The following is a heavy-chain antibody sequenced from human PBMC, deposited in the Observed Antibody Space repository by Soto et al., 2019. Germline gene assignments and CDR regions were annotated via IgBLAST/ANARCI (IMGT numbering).Heavy chain of an antibody. CDR1: GFTFSSYG. CDR2: IWYDGSNK. J-gene: IGHJ6*02. V-gene: IGHV3-33*01. CDR3: ARAPYGGNRYYYYGMDV. Sequence: QVQLVASGGGVVQPGRSLRLSCAASGFTFSSYGMHWVRQAPGKGLEWVAVIWYDGSNKYYADSVKGRFTISRDNSKNTLYLQMNSLRAEDTAVYYCARAPYGGNRYYYYGMDVWGQGTTVTVSS. D-gene: IGHD4-17*01.